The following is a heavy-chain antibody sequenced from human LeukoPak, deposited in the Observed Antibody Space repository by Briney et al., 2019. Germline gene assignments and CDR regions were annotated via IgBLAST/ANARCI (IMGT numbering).Heavy chain of an antibody. D-gene: IGHD1-26*01. V-gene: IGHV3-74*01. CDR3: ASDGAYAMAV. CDR1: GSASSRSW. Sequence: GGSLRLSCAASGSASSRSWIHWVRQAPGKGLVWVSHINNDATRTTYADSVRGRFTISRDNAKNTVSLQMNSLRAEDTAVYYCASDGAYAMAVWGQGTTVTVSS. J-gene: IGHJ6*02. CDR2: INNDATRT.